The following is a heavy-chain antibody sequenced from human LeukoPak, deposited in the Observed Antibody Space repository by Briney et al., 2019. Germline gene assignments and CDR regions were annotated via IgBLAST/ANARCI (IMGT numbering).Heavy chain of an antibody. D-gene: IGHD2-21*02. V-gene: IGHV3-53*04. CDR1: GFTVSSSY. CDR3: AGDSGGRSGGDI. CDR2: LYAGDRT. J-gene: IGHJ4*02. Sequence: GGSLRLSCAASGFTVSSSYMSWVRQAPGKGLEWVSVLYAGDRTNYADSVKGRFTISRHNSKNILYLQMNSLTLEDTAVYYCAGDSGGRSGGDIWGQGTLVTVSS.